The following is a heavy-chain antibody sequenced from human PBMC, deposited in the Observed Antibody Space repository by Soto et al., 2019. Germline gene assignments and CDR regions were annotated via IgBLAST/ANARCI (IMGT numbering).Heavy chain of an antibody. J-gene: IGHJ6*02. Sequence: SVKVSCKASGGTFSSYAISWVRQAPGQGLEWMGGIIPIFGTANYAQKFQGRVTITADESTSTAYMELSSLRSEDTAVYYCARGVATIIEYNYYYGMDVWGQGTTVTVSS. CDR1: GGTFSSYA. D-gene: IGHD5-12*01. CDR2: IIPIFGTA. V-gene: IGHV1-69*13. CDR3: ARGVATIIEYNYYYGMDV.